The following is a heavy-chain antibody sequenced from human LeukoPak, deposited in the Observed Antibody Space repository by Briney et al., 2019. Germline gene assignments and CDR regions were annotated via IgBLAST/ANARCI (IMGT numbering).Heavy chain of an antibody. Sequence: PGGSLRLSCVASGFTSDDYAMHWVRQAPGKGLEWVSLLLGDGHSTFYADSVRGRFTISRDNSKNSLYLQMNSLRTEDTALYYCAKDMASAGDGSSDYWGQGTLVTVSS. CDR3: AKDMASAGDGSSDY. D-gene: IGHD1-26*01. CDR1: GFTSDDYA. V-gene: IGHV3-43*02. J-gene: IGHJ4*02. CDR2: LLGDGHST.